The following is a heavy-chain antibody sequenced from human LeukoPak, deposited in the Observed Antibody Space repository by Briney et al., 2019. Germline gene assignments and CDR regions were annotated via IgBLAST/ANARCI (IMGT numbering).Heavy chain of an antibody. CDR2: IIPIFGTA. CDR1: GGTFSSYA. D-gene: IGHD4-17*01. Sequence: SVKVSCKASGGTFSSYAISWVRQAPGQGLEWMGGIIPIFGTANYAQKFQGRVTITADESTSTAYMELSSLRSEDTAVYYCARVHDYGDHNWFDPWGQGTLVTVSS. V-gene: IGHV1-69*01. CDR3: ARVHDYGDHNWFDP. J-gene: IGHJ5*02.